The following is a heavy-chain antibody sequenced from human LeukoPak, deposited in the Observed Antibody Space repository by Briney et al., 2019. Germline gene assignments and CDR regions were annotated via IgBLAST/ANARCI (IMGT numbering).Heavy chain of an antibody. CDR3: ARDGPYYYDSSGYYDAFDI. V-gene: IGHV4-38-2*02. J-gene: IGHJ3*02. CDR2: IYHSGST. Sequence: SETLSLTCTVSGYSFSSDYYWGWIRQPPVKGLEWIGSIYHSGSTYYNPSLKSRVTMSLDTPKNQFSLKLSSVTAADTAVYYCARDGPYYYDSSGYYDAFDIWGQGTMVTVSS. CDR1: GYSFSSDYY. D-gene: IGHD3-22*01.